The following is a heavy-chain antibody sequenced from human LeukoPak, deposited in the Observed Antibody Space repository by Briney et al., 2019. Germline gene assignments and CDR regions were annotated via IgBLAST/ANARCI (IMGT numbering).Heavy chain of an antibody. Sequence: SETLSLTCTVSGYSISSGYYWGWIRQPPGKGLEWIGAKHHSGSTYYNPSLKSRDTISLDTSKNQCSLKLTSVPAADTAVYYCARDPLNCSGGSCYDWGQGTLVTVSS. V-gene: IGHV4-38-2*02. J-gene: IGHJ4*02. CDR3: ARDPLNCSGGSCYD. D-gene: IGHD2-15*01. CDR2: KHHSGST. CDR1: GYSISSGYY.